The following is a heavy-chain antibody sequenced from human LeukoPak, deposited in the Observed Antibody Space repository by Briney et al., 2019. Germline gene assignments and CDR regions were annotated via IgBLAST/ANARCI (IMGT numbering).Heavy chain of an antibody. J-gene: IGHJ4*02. V-gene: IGHV1-46*01. Sequence: ASVKVSCKASGYTFTSYYMHWVRQAPGQGLEWMGIINPSGGSTSYAQKFQGRVTMTRDTSTSTVYMELSSLRSEDTAVYYCARPGYYYGSGSSTFDNWGQGTLVTVSS. CDR2: INPSGGST. D-gene: IGHD3-10*01. CDR3: ARPGYYYGSGSSTFDN. CDR1: GYTFTSYY.